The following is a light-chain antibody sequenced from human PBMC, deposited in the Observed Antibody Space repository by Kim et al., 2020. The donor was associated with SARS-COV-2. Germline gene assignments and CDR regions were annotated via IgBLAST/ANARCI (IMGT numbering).Light chain of an antibody. J-gene: IGKJ4*01. CDR1: QGISSY. V-gene: IGKV1-9*01. Sequence: AAVGDRVTNTCRASQGISSYLAWYQQEPGKAPKLLIYAASTLQSGVPSRFSGSGSGTDFTLTIRSLQPEDCATYYCQQLNSYPLTYGGGTKVEIK. CDR3: QQLNSYPLT. CDR2: AAS.